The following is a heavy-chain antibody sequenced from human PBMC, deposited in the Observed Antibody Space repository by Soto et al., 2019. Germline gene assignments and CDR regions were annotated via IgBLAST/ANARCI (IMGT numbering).Heavy chain of an antibody. J-gene: IGHJ4*02. D-gene: IGHD2-21*02. CDR2: ISFEGSNQ. CDR1: GFTFSHYA. Sequence: QVQLVESGGGVVQPGRSLRLSCAASGFTFSHYALHWVRKATGKGLEWVALISFEGSNQFYADSVKGRFSISRDNSKNTLYLQMNSLRADVAAVYYCAKAERSVVVTSILYWGQGILVIVSS. CDR3: AKAERSVVVTSILY. V-gene: IGHV3-30-3*01.